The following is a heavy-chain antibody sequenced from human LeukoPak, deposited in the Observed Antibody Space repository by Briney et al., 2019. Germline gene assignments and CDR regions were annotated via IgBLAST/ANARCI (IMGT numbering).Heavy chain of an antibody. Sequence: GASVKVSCKASGGTFSSYTISWVRQAPGQGLEWMGRIIPILGIANYAQKFQGRVTITADKSTSTAYMELRSLRSDDTAVYYCARGRGYSPWYFDLWGRGTLVTVSS. CDR1: GGTFSSYT. V-gene: IGHV1-69*02. CDR2: IIPILGIA. J-gene: IGHJ2*01. D-gene: IGHD5-18*01. CDR3: ARGRGYSPWYFDL.